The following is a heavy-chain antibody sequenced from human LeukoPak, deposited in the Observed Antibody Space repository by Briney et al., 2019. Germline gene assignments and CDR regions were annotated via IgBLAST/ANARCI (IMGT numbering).Heavy chain of an antibody. J-gene: IGHJ6*04. D-gene: IGHD6-13*01. CDR1: GGSVSSGSCY. CDR3: ARYSSSSGGMDV. CDR2: IYYSGST. Sequence: PSETLSLTCTVSGGSVSSGSCYWSWIRQPPGKGLEWIGYIYYSGSTNYNPSLKSRVTISVDTSKNQFSLKLSSVTAADTAVYYCARYSSSSGGMDVWGKGTTVTVSS. V-gene: IGHV4-61*01.